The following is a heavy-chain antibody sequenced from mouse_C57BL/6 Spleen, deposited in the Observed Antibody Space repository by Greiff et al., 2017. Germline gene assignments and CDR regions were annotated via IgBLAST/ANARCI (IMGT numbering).Heavy chain of an antibody. Sequence: QVQLQQPGAELVKPGASVKLSCKASGYTFTSYWMQWVKQRPGQGLEWIGEIDPSDSYTTYNQKFKGKATLTVDTSSSTAYMQLSSLTSEDSAVYYCARITTVVMDYWGQGTSVTVSS. CDR2: IDPSDSYT. CDR3: ARITTVVMDY. V-gene: IGHV1-50*01. D-gene: IGHD1-1*01. J-gene: IGHJ4*01. CDR1: GYTFTSYW.